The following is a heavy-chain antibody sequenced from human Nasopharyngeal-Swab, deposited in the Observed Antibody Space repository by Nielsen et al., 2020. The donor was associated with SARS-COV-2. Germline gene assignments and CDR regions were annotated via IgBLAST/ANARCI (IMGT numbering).Heavy chain of an antibody. CDR3: AKEGVEFDGSGYWRP. CDR1: GFSFSRYA. CDR2: RLNDGSNH. Sequence: GESLKISCAASGFSFSRYAVHWVRQAPGKGLEWVASRLNDGSNHYHADAVKGRFTILRDDTKNTLYLQMNSLRPEDTAVYYCAKEGVEFDGSGYWRPWGQGTPVTVSS. D-gene: IGHD3-22*01. V-gene: IGHV3-30*02. J-gene: IGHJ5*02.